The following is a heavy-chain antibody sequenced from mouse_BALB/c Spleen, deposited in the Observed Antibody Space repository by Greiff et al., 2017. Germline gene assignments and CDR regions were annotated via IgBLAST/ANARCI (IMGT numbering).Heavy chain of an antibody. CDR2: IWAGGST. CDR3: ARADYGNYCDD. J-gene: IGHJ2*01. V-gene: IGHV2-9*02. D-gene: IGHD2-1*01. CDR1: GFSLTSYG. Sequence: QVQLQQSGPGLVAPSQSLSITCPVSGFSLTSYGVHWVRQPPGKGLEWLGVIWAGGSTNYNSALMSRLSISKDNSKSQVFLKMNSLQTDDTAMYYCARADYGNYCDDWGQGTTLTVSS.